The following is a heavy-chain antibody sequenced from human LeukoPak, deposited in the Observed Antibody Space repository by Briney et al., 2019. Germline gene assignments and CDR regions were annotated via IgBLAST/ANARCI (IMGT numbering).Heavy chain of an antibody. Sequence: GGSLRLSCAVSGITLSNYGMSWVRQAPGKGLEWVAGISGSGGGTYYADSVKGRFTISRDNPKNTLYLQMNSLRAEDTAVYYCAKDYYDSSGYDYWGQGTLVTVSS. CDR1: GITLSNYG. CDR3: AKDYYDSSGYDY. V-gene: IGHV3-23*01. CDR2: ISGSGGGT. J-gene: IGHJ4*02. D-gene: IGHD3-22*01.